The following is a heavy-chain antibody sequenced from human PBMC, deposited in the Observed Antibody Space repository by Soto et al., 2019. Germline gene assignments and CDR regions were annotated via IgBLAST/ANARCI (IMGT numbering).Heavy chain of an antibody. J-gene: IGHJ4*02. D-gene: IGHD3-3*01. Sequence: QVQLVQSGAEVKKPGSSVRVSCETSGGTFSSYTISWVRQAPGQGLEWMGRSNAILDITQYAQKFQGRVTITADKSTNTAYMEFNSLRPEDTAVYYCAKDYWSTMTPVFDSWGQGTLVTVSS. CDR2: SNAILDIT. CDR1: GGTFSSYT. CDR3: AKDYWSTMTPVFDS. V-gene: IGHV1-69*08.